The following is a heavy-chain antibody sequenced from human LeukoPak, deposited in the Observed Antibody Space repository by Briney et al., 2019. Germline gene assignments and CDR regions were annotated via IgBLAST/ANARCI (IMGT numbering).Heavy chain of an antibody. CDR3: ARRAAAVIDAFDI. D-gene: IGHD6-13*01. CDR1: GGSISSSSYY. CDR2: IYDSGST. V-gene: IGHV4-39*01. Sequence: SETLSLTCTVSGGSISSSSYYWGWIRQPPGKGLEGIGSIYDSGSTYYNPSLKSRVTISVDTSKNQFSLKLSSVTAADTAVYYCARRAAAVIDAFDIWGQGTMVTVSS. J-gene: IGHJ3*02.